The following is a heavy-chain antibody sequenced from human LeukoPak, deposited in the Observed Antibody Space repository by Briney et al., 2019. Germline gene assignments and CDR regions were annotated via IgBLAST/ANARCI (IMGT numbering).Heavy chain of an antibody. CDR2: IYTSGST. D-gene: IGHD2-2*01. CDR3: ARVRYCSSTSRYWFDP. CDR1: GGSISSYY. Sequence: SETLSLTCTVSGGSISSYYWSWIRQPAGKGLEWIGRIYTSGSTNYNPSLKSRVTMSVDTSKNQFSLKLSSVTAADTAVYYCARVRYCSSTSRYWFDPWGQGTLVTVSS. V-gene: IGHV4-4*07. J-gene: IGHJ5*02.